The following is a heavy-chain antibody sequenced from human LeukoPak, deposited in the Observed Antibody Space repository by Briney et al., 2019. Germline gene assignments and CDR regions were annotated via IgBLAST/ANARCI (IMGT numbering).Heavy chain of an antibody. CDR1: GYSFTKYP. V-gene: IGHV1-3*04. J-gene: IGHJ4*02. Sequence: APVTVSCTTSGYSFTKYPLHWVRQAPGQRLEWMGWINTGNGYTKYSQKFQARITMTRDTSASTGYMELTSLRSEDTAVYYCAAWAGTPVGDYSGPLDYWGQGTLVTVSS. D-gene: IGHD3-10*01. CDR3: AAWAGTPVGDYSGPLDY. CDR2: INTGNGYT.